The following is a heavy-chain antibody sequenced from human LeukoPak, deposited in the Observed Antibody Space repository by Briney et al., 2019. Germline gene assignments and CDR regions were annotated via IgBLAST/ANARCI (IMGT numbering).Heavy chain of an antibody. V-gene: IGHV3-74*01. CDR1: GFTFSSYC. CDR3: ARGADSNGYTVLDY. J-gene: IGHJ4*02. D-gene: IGHD3-22*01. CDR2: INSDGSNT. Sequence: GGSLRLSCSASGFTFSSYCMHWVRQAPGKGLVWVSDINSDGSNTYYVDSVKGRFTISRDNAKNTLYLQLNSLRAEDTAVYYCARGADSNGYTVLDYWGQGTLVTVSS.